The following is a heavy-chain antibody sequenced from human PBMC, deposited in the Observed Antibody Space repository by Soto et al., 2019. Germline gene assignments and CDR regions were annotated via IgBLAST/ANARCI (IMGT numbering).Heavy chain of an antibody. Sequence: QVQLQQWGAGLLKPSETLSLTCAVYGGSFSGYYWSWIRQPPGKGLEWIGEINHSGSTNYNPSLKSLVTLSVDTSKNQFSLKLSSVTAADAAVYYCARAPDGGYWGQGTLVTVSS. V-gene: IGHV4-34*01. D-gene: IGHD4-17*01. CDR1: GGSFSGYY. CDR2: INHSGST. CDR3: ARAPDGGY. J-gene: IGHJ4*02.